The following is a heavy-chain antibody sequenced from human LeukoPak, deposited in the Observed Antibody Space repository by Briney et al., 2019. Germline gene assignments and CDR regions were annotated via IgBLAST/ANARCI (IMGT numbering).Heavy chain of an antibody. CDR1: GGSISSYY. D-gene: IGHD2-21*02. CDR2: IYYSGST. Sequence: SETLSLTCTVSGGSISSYYWSWIRQPPGKGLEWIGYIYYSGSTNYNPSLKSRVTISVNTSKNQFSLKLSSVTAADTAVYYCARLEAYCGGDCYIFDYWGQGTLVTVSS. V-gene: IGHV4-59*01. J-gene: IGHJ4*02. CDR3: ARLEAYCGGDCYIFDY.